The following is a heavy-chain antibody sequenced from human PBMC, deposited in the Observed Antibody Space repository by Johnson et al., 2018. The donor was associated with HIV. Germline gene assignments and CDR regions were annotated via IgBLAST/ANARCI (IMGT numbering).Heavy chain of an antibody. J-gene: IGHJ3*02. D-gene: IGHD3-16*01. CDR3: ARGGWGDAFDI. CDR1: GFTFSSYA. Sequence: VQLVESGGGVVQPGRSLRLSCEASGFTFSSYAVHWVRQAPGKGLEWVALISYDGSNKYYADSVKGRFTIARDNAKNSLYLQMNSRRAEDTAVYYCARGGWGDAFDIWGQGTMVTVSS. V-gene: IGHV3-30*04. CDR2: ISYDGSNK.